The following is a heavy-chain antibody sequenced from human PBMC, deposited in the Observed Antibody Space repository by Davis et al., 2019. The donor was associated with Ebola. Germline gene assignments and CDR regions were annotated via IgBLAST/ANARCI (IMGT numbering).Heavy chain of an antibody. D-gene: IGHD1/OR15-1a*01. Sequence: PGGSLRLSCVVSGFTLANYWMTWVRQAPGKGLEWVSTISGSGGGTYYEESVKGRFTISRDNSKNTVYLQVNSLRAEDTAVFYCAKNKGSGDHYHYCMDVWGKGTTVTVSS. V-gene: IGHV3-23*01. CDR2: ISGSGGGT. CDR3: AKNKGSGDHYHYCMDV. CDR1: GFTLANYW. J-gene: IGHJ6*03.